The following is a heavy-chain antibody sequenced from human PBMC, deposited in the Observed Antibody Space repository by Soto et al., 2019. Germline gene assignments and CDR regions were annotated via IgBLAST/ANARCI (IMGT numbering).Heavy chain of an antibody. CDR2: IYYSGST. J-gene: IGHJ6*02. CDR3: AAVAGDYYYGMDV. V-gene: IGHV4-59*01. Sequence: SETLSLTCTVSGGSISSDYWSWIRQPPGKGLEWIGYIYYSGSTNYNPSLKSRVTISVDTSKNQFSLKLSSVTAADTAVYYCAAVAGDYYYGMDVWGQGTTVT. D-gene: IGHD6-19*01. CDR1: GGSISSDY.